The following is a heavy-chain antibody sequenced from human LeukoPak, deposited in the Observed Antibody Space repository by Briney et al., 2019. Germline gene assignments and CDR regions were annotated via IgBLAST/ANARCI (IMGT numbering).Heavy chain of an antibody. Sequence: GRSLRLSCAASGFTFSSYAMHWVRQAPGKGLEWVAVISYDGSNKYYADSVKGRFTISRDNSKNTLYLQMNSLRAEDTAVYYCAREGPYGDDLDYWGQGTLVTVSS. V-gene: IGHV3-30-3*01. CDR1: GFTFSSYA. D-gene: IGHD4-17*01. J-gene: IGHJ4*02. CDR3: AREGPYGDDLDY. CDR2: ISYDGSNK.